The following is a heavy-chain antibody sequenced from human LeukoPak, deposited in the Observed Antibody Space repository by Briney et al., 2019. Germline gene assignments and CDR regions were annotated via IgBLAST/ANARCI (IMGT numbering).Heavy chain of an antibody. J-gene: IGHJ4*02. CDR2: IYYSGST. V-gene: IGHV4-31*03. CDR3: ARANVVVVPYYFDY. Sequence: SETLSLTCTVSGGSISSGGYYWSWIRQHPGKGLEWIGYIYYSGSTYYNPSLKSRVTISVDTSKSQFSLKLSSVTAADTAVYYCARANVVVVPYYFDYWGQGTLVTVSS. CDR1: GGSISSGGYY. D-gene: IGHD2-15*01.